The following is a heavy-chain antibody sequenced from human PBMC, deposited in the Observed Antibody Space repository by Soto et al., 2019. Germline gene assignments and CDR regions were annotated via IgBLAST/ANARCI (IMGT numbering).Heavy chain of an antibody. CDR3: ARRAGLWFGMYNWFDP. CDR1: GGSFSGYY. D-gene: IGHD3-10*01. CDR2: INHSGST. J-gene: IGHJ5*02. Sequence: SETLSLTCAVYGGSFSGYYWSWIRQPPGKGLEWIGEINHSGSTNYNPSLKSRVTISVDTSKNQFSLKLSSVTAADTVVYYCARRAGLWFGMYNWFDPWGQGTLVTVSS. V-gene: IGHV4-34*01.